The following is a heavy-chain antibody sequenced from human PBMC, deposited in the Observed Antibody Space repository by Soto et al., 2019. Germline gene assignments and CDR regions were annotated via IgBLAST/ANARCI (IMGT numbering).Heavy chain of an antibody. CDR2: FDPEDGET. D-gene: IGHD6-6*01. Sequence: VASVKVSCKVSGYTLIELSMHWVRQAPGKGLEWMGGFDPEDGETIYAQKFQGRVTMTEDTSTDTAYMELSSLRSEDTAVYYCATVQMSSSVAFDYWGQGTLVTVSS. J-gene: IGHJ4*02. CDR1: GYTLIELS. CDR3: ATVQMSSSVAFDY. V-gene: IGHV1-24*01.